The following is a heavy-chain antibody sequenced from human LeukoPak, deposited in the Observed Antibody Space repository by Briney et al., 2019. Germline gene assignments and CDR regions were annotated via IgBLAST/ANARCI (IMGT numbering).Heavy chain of an antibody. CDR1: GFTFSDYY. V-gene: IGHV3-11*04. J-gene: IGHJ4*02. D-gene: IGHD3-3*01. CDR3: ARVPIQFLEWFEEFYFDY. Sequence: PGGSLRLSCAASGFTFSDYYMSWIRQAPGKGLEWVSYISSSGSTIYYADSVKGRFTISRDNARNSLYLQMNSLRAEDTAVYYCARVPIQFLEWFEEFYFDYWGQGTLVTVSS. CDR2: ISSSGSTI.